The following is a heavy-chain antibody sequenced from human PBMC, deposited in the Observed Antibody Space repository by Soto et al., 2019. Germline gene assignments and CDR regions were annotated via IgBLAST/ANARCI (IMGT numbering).Heavy chain of an antibody. CDR1: GFTFSSYA. J-gene: IGHJ4*02. D-gene: IGHD3-10*01. V-gene: IGHV3-23*01. CDR3: AKLGPLLWFGEVSYVDY. CDR2: ISGSGGST. Sequence: GGSLRLSCAASGFTFSSYAMSWVRQAPGKGLEWVSAISGSGGSTYYADSVKGRFTISRDNSKNTLYLQMNSLRAEDTAVYYCAKLGPLLWFGEVSYVDYWGQGTLVTVSS.